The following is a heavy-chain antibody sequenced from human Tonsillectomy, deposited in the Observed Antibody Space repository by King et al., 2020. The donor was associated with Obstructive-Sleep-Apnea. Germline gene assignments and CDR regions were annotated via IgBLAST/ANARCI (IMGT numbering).Heavy chain of an antibody. CDR3: ARRGLIYYYGMDV. J-gene: IGHJ6*02. CDR2: IYYSGNT. D-gene: IGHD5-12*01. CDR1: GFSISRGYY. Sequence: VQLQESGPGLVKPSETLSLTCTVSGFSISRGYYWDWIRQPPGKGLEWIAAIYYSGNTYYNQSLNGGVTISLDTSKNQFPLKLNSVTAADTAVYYCARRGLIYYYGMDVWGQGTTVTVSS. V-gene: IGHV4-38-2*02.